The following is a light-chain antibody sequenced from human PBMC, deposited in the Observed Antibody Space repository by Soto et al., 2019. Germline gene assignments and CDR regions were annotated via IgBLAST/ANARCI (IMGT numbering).Light chain of an antibody. CDR1: SSDIGAYNF. V-gene: IGLV2-14*03. Sequence: QSALTHPASVSGSPGQSITISCTGTSSDIGAYNFVSWYQQHPGKAPKLMLYDVNIRPSGVSNRFSGSKSGNTASLTISGLQAEDEADYYCTSWTTSTTMIFGGGTKVTVL. CDR2: DVN. CDR3: TSWTTSTTMI. J-gene: IGLJ2*01.